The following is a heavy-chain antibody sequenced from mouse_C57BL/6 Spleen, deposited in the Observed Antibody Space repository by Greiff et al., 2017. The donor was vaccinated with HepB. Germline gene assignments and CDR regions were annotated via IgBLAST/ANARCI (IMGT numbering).Heavy chain of an antibody. D-gene: IGHD2-3*01. J-gene: IGHJ2*01. CDR3: ARKFYDGYYLFDY. CDR2: INPYNGGT. CDR1: GYTFTDYY. V-gene: IGHV1-19*01. Sequence: VQLKQSGPVLVKPGASVKMSCKASGYTFTDYYMNWVKQSHGKSLEWIGVINPYNGGTSYNQKFKGKATLTVDKSSSTAYMELNSLTSEDSAVYYCARKFYDGYYLFDYWGQGTTLTVSS.